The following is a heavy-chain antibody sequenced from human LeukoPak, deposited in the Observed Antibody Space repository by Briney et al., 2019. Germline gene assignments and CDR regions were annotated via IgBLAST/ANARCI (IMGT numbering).Heavy chain of an antibody. J-gene: IGHJ3*02. CDR2: IDPGDSAT. V-gene: IGHV5-10-1*01. CDR1: GYSFTNYW. Sequence: GESLKISCQASGYSFTNYWITWVRQVPGKGLERMGRIDPGDSATNYGPSFQGHVIISADRSTTTAHLHFNSLEASDTALYYCARPSGWSGYDIWGQGTMVIVSS. CDR3: ARPSGWSGYDI. D-gene: IGHD6-19*01.